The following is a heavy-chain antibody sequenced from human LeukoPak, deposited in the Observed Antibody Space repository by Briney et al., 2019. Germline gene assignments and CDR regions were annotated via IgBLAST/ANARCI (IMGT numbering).Heavy chain of an antibody. D-gene: IGHD5-12*01. J-gene: IGHJ4*02. V-gene: IGHV4-59*01. Sequence: PSETLSLTCTVSGGSISTYYWSWIRHSPGKGLEWIGYISYSGSTNYNPALKSRVTTSVDTSKNQFSLKLRSVTAADTAVYYCASGRKYSATSDYWGQGTLVTVSS. CDR1: GGSISTYY. CDR3: ASGRKYSATSDY. CDR2: ISYSGST.